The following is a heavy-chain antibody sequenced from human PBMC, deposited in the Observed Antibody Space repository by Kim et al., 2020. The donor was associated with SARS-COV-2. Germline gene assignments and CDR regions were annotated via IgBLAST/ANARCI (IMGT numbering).Heavy chain of an antibody. V-gene: IGHV3-21*01. Sequence: GGSLRLSCAASGFTFSSYSMNWVRQAPGKGLEWVSSISSSSSYIYYADSGKGRFTISRDNAENSLYLQMNRLRAEDTAVYYCARGGGSSWEAQYFQHWGQGTLVTVSS. CDR2: ISSSSSYI. CDR1: GFTFSSYS. J-gene: IGHJ1*01. D-gene: IGHD6-13*01. CDR3: ARGGGSSWEAQYFQH.